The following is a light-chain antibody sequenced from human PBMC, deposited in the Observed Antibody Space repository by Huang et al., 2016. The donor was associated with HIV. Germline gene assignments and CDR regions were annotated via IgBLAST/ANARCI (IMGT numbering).Light chain of an antibody. Sequence: DIQMAQSPSTLSPSVGERVTITCRASQSISDWLAWYHQKPGRAPKLLIYKASTLETGGSARFNGSGSGTEFTLTITNLQPDDSGNYYCQQYSGYPWTFGQGTNVEIK. CDR2: KAS. J-gene: IGKJ1*01. CDR1: QSISDW. V-gene: IGKV1-5*03. CDR3: QQYSGYPWT.